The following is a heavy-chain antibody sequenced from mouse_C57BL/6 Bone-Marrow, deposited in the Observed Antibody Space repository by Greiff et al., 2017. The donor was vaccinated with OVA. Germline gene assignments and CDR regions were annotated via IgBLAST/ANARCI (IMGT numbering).Heavy chain of an antibody. CDR3: ARPPLYYYGSSPWFAY. CDR2: ISNGGGST. D-gene: IGHD1-1*01. CDR1: GFTFSDYY. Sequence: EVKLVESGGGLVQPGGSLKLSCAASGFTFSDYYMYWVRQTPEKRLEWVAYISNGGGSTYYPDTVQGRFTISRDNAKNTLYLQMSRLKSEDTAMYYCARPPLYYYGSSPWFAYWGQGTLVTVSA. J-gene: IGHJ3*01. V-gene: IGHV5-12*01.